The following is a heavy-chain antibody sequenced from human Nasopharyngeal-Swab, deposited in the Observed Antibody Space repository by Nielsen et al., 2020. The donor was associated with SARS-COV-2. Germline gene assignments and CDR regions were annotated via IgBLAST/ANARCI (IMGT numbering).Heavy chain of an antibody. Sequence: WIRQPPGKGLEWMGIIYPGDSDTRYSPSFQGQVSILADKSISTAYLQWSSLKASDTAIYYCARHLFPRGDYYGMDVWGQGTTVTVSS. CDR2: IYPGDSDT. J-gene: IGHJ6*02. V-gene: IGHV5-51*01. D-gene: IGHD2-15*01. CDR3: ARHLFPRGDYYGMDV.